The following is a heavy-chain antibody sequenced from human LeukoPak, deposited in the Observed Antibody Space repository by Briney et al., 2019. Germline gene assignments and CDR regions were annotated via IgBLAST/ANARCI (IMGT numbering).Heavy chain of an antibody. CDR3: ATSLSSSWYPNWFDP. D-gene: IGHD6-13*01. CDR1: GYTFTSCG. Sequence: GASVKVSCKASGYTFTSCGISWVRQAPGQGLEWMGWISAYNGNTNYAQKLQGRVTMTTDTSTSTAYMELRTLRPGDTAVYYCATSLSSSWYPNWFDPWGQGTLVTVSS. V-gene: IGHV1-18*01. CDR2: ISAYNGNT. J-gene: IGHJ5*02.